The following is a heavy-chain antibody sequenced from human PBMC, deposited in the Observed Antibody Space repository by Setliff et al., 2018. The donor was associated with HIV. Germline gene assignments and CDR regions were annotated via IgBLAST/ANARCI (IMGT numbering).Heavy chain of an antibody. CDR1: VESFSGFY. D-gene: IGHD6-19*01. CDR3: ASYYRVSGWYQEASWFFDL. V-gene: IGHV4-34*01. CDR2: INHSGST. J-gene: IGHJ2*01. Sequence: SETLSLTCAVYVESFSGFYWSWIRQPPGKGLEWIGEINHSGSTNYNPSLKSRVTISLDTSKNQLSLKLSSVTAADTAVYYCASYYRVSGWYQEASWFFDLWGRGTLVTVSS.